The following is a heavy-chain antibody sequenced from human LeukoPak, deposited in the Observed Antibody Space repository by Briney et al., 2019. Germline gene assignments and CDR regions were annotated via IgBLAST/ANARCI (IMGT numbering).Heavy chain of an antibody. D-gene: IGHD6-6*01. V-gene: IGHV3-21*01. Sequence: GGSLRLSCAASGFTFSSYSMNWVRQAPGKGLEWVSSISSSSSYIYYADSVKGRFTISRDNAKNSLYLQMNSLRAEDTAVYYCARDTPQCSSSDDAFDIWGQGTMVTVSS. CDR2: ISSSSSYI. J-gene: IGHJ3*02. CDR3: ARDTPQCSSSDDAFDI. CDR1: GFTFSSYS.